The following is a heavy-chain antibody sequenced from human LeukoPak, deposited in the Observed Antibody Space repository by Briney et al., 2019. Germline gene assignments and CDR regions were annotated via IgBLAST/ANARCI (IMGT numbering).Heavy chain of an antibody. CDR3: ARDPYSSGWPSYYYYGMDV. V-gene: IGHV3-7*01. Sequence: GGSLRLSCAASGFTFSSYWMNWVRQAPGKGLEWVANIKQDGSEKYYVDSVKGRFTISRDNAKNSLYLQMNSLRAKDTAVYYCARDPYSSGWPSYYYYGMDVWGQGTTVTVSS. CDR1: GFTFSSYW. J-gene: IGHJ6*02. D-gene: IGHD6-19*01. CDR2: IKQDGSEK.